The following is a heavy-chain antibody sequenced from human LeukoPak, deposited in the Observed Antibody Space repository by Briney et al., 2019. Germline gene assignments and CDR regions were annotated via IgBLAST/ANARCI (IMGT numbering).Heavy chain of an antibody. Sequence: PGGSLRLSCAASGFTFSDYDMNWVRQAPGKGLEWVSSISSSSIYVSYADSVKGRYTISRDNAKNSLYLQMNSLRAEDTAVYYCARDASEGVGYGYEAGWFDPWGQGTLVTVSS. CDR2: ISSSSIYV. CDR3: ARDASEGVGYGYEAGWFDP. V-gene: IGHV3-21*01. CDR1: GFTFSDYD. D-gene: IGHD5-12*01. J-gene: IGHJ5*02.